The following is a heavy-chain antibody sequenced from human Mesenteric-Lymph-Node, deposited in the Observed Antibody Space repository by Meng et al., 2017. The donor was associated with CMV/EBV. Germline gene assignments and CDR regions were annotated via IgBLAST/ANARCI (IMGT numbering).Heavy chain of an antibody. V-gene: IGHV4-34*01. CDR1: GGSFSGYY. D-gene: IGHD2-15*01. CDR3: ARGSDIPVNNY. Sequence: QVQLQQWGAGLLKPSETLSLTCAVYGGSFSGYYWSWIRQPPGKGLEWIGEINHNGVPNYHPSLKSRVTLSLDRSKNQFSLKLSSVTAEDTAVYYCARGSDIPVNNYWGQGTLVTVSS. CDR2: INHNGVP. J-gene: IGHJ4*02.